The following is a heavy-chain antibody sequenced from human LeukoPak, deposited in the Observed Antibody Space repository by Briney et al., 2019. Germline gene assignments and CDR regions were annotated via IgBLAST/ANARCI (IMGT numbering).Heavy chain of an antibody. Sequence: PGGSLRLSCAASGFTFSSYEMNWVRQAPGKGLEWVSYISSSGSTIYYADSVKGRFTISRDNSKNSLYLQMNSLRTEDTALYYCAKDIAYGDYRGFDYWGQGTLVTVSS. J-gene: IGHJ4*02. D-gene: IGHD4-17*01. CDR2: ISSSGSTI. V-gene: IGHV3-48*03. CDR1: GFTFSSYE. CDR3: AKDIAYGDYRGFDY.